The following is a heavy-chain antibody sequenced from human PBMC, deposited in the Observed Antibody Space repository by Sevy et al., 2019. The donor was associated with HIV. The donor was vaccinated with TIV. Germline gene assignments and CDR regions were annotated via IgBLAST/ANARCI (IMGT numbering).Heavy chain of an antibody. Sequence: GGSLRLSCAASGFSFTNAWMRWVRQAPGEGLEWVGRIKSNHEGGTADYAAPVRGRFTISRDDSKNTLFLQLSSLKIEDTAVYYCTTDAGMTSCYALQHWGRGTLVTVSS. J-gene: IGHJ1*01. CDR3: TTDAGMTSCYALQH. V-gene: IGHV3-15*01. CDR1: GFSFTNAW. D-gene: IGHD3-16*01. CDR2: IKSNHEGGTA.